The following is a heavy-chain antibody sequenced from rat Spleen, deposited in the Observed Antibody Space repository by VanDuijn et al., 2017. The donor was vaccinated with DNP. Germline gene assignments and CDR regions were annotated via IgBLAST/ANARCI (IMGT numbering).Heavy chain of an antibody. CDR3: ASTLVNYGTYGYYAMDA. Sequence: QVQLMESGPGLVQPSQTLSLTCTVSGFSLTSYHVHWVRQPPGKGLEWMGRIQSGGNTEYSSALKSRLRISRDTSKSQVFLKMNSVQTEDTAMYFCASTLVNYGTYGYYAMDAWGQGTSVTVSS. D-gene: IGHD1-3*01. V-gene: IGHV2-27*01. J-gene: IGHJ4*01. CDR1: GFSLTSYH. CDR2: IQSGGNT.